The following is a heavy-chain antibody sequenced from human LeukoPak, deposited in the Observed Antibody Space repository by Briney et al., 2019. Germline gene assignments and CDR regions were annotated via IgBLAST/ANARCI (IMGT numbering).Heavy chain of an antibody. Sequence: PGRSLRLSCAASGFTFSSYGMHWVRQAPGKGLEWVAVIWYDGSNKYYADSVKGRFTISRDNSKNTLYLQMNSLRAEDTAVYYCARDGSKGYYFDYWGQGTLVTDSS. CDR2: IWYDGSNK. CDR1: GFTFSSYG. D-gene: IGHD5-24*01. V-gene: IGHV3-33*01. J-gene: IGHJ4*02. CDR3: ARDGSKGYYFDY.